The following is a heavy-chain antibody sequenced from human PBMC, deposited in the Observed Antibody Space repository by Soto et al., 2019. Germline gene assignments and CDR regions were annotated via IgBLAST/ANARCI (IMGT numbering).Heavy chain of an antibody. J-gene: IGHJ3*02. Sequence: SETLSLTCTVSGASVGSHYWSWIRQPPGKGLEWIAYIYYSGGPNYNPSLKRRVTISIDASKNQFSLKLTSVTAADTAVYFCARRDWNDAFDIWGQGTIVTVS. D-gene: IGHD1-1*01. V-gene: IGHV4-59*02. CDR3: ARRDWNDAFDI. CDR1: GASVGSHY. CDR2: IYYSGGP.